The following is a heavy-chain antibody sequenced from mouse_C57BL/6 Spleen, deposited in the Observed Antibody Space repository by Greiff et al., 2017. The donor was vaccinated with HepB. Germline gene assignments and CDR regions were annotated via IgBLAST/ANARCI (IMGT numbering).Heavy chain of an antibody. V-gene: IGHV8-12*01. CDR1: GFSLSTSGMG. J-gene: IGHJ2*01. D-gene: IGHD1-1*01. CDR3: ARRAEGWDTTVAHFDY. CDR2: IYWDDDK. Sequence: QVTLKECGPGILQSSQTLSLTCSFSGFSLSTSGMGVSWIRQPSGKGLEWLAHIYWDDDKRYNPSLKSRLTISKDTSRNQVFLKITSVDTADTATYYCARRAEGWDTTVAHFDYWGQGTTLTVSS.